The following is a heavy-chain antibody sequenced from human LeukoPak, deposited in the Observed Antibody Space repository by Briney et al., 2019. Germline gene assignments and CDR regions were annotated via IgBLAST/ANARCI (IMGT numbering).Heavy chain of an antibody. CDR2: IKEDGSVE. Sequence: GGSLRLSCTTSGLTFSDSWLSWVRQAPGKGLEWVANIKEDGSVEDYMDSVRGRFTISRDNAKNSLYLQMDSLRAEDTAVYYCARDGTGGYFDYWGQGTLVTVSS. V-gene: IGHV3-7*01. D-gene: IGHD3-10*01. J-gene: IGHJ4*02. CDR1: GLTFSDSW. CDR3: ARDGTGGYFDY.